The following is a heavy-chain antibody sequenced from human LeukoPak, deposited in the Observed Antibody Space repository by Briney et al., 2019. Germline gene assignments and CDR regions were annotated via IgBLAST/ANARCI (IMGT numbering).Heavy chain of an antibody. D-gene: IGHD1-1*01. Sequence: SETLSLTCTVSGGSISSYYWSWIRQPPGKGLEWIGYIYYSGSTNYNPSLKSRVTISVDKSKNQFSLKLSSVTAADTAVYYCARQRYLNYYYYGMDVWGQGTTVTVSS. CDR1: GGSISSYY. J-gene: IGHJ6*02. CDR2: IYYSGST. V-gene: IGHV4-59*08. CDR3: ARQRYLNYYYYGMDV.